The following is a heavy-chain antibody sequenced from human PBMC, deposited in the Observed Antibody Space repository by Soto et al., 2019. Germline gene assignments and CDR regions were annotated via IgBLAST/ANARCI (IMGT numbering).Heavy chain of an antibody. V-gene: IGHV3-23*01. Sequence: EVQLLESGGGLVQPGGSLRLSCAASGFTFSSYAMRWVRQAPGKGLEWVSAISGSGGSTYYADSVKGRFTISRDNSKHTLYLHMNSLSAEDTAVYYCARRGPGTYFDYWGQGTLVTVSS. CDR2: ISGSGGST. J-gene: IGHJ4*02. D-gene: IGHD6-13*01. CDR3: ARRGPGTYFDY. CDR1: GFTFSSYA.